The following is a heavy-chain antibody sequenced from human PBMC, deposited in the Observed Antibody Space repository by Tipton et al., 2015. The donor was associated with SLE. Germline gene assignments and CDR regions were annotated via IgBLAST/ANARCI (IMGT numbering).Heavy chain of an antibody. CDR2: ISYDGSNK. Sequence: SLRLSCAASGFTFSSYGMHWVRQAPGKGLEWVAVISYDGSNKYYADSVKGRFTLSRDNARNTLYLQMNSLRADDTAVYYCASTGTGYYNRWGQGTLVSVSS. CDR1: GFTFSSYG. J-gene: IGHJ4*02. CDR3: ASTGTGYYNR. D-gene: IGHD1-1*01. V-gene: IGHV3-30*03.